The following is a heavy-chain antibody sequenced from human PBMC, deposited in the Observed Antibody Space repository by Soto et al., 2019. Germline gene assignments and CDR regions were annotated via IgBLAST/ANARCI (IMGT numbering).Heavy chain of an antibody. CDR1: GESINSGGYY. CDR3: ARASSSSSAADY. CDR2: IYDSERA. Sequence: QVQLQESGPGLVKPSQTLSLTCSVSGESINSGGYYWSWIRHHPGKGLEWIGYIYDSERAYYNPSLKGRVTISMDTSKNHFALRLSSVTAADTAVYYCARASSSSSAADYWGQGTQVTVSS. D-gene: IGHD6-6*01. V-gene: IGHV4-31*03. J-gene: IGHJ4*02.